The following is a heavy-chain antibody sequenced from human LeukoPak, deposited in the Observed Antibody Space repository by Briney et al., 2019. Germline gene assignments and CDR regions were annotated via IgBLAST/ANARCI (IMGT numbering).Heavy chain of an antibody. Sequence: GGSLRLSCAASGFTVNSIYMSWVRQAPGKGLEWVSVIYSGGSTYYADSVKDRFTISTDNSKNTLYLQMNSLRAEDTAVYYCARGSSSGWSYLSYFDYWGQGTLVTVSS. CDR2: IYSGGST. CDR1: GFTVNSIY. V-gene: IGHV3-66*01. D-gene: IGHD6-19*01. CDR3: ARGSSSGWSYLSYFDY. J-gene: IGHJ4*02.